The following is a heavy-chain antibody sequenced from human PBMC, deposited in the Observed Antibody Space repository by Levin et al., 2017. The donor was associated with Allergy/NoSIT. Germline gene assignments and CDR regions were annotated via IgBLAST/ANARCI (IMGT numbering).Heavy chain of an antibody. D-gene: IGHD6-13*01. J-gene: IGHJ2*01. CDR1: GYSFTSYW. CDR2: IYPGDSDT. Sequence: GESLKISCKGSGYSFTSYWIGWVRQMPGKGLEWMGIIYPGDSDTRYSPSFQGQVTISADKSISTVYLQWSSLKASDTAMYYCARSHRSSGWYFDRWGRGTLVTVSS. V-gene: IGHV5-51*01. CDR3: ARSHRSSGWYFDR.